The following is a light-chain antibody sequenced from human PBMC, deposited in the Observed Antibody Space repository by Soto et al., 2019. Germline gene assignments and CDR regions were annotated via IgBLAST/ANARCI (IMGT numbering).Light chain of an antibody. CDR2: EVN. V-gene: IGLV2-8*01. Sequence: QSALTQPPSASGSPGQSVAISCTGTSSDVGGYNYVSWYQQHPGKAPKLMIYEVNKRPSGVPDRFSGSKSGNTASLTVSGLQAEDEADYYCLLSYPAYPGVNVIFGGGTKLTVL. J-gene: IGLJ2*01. CDR3: LLSYPAYPGVNVI. CDR1: SSDVGGYNY.